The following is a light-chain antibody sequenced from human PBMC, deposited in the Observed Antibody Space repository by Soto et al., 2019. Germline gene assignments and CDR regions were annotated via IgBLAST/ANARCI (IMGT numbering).Light chain of an antibody. CDR3: PHRYCIPWT. J-gene: IGKJ1*01. Sequence: AVSSKERDSVTITCRASQGISNCLAWYQQKPGKVAKLLIYAASTLQSGVPSRFNGSRSGTDFTLTIISLQPEDGIPYYSPHRYCIPWTFGQGAKADIK. CDR1: QGISNC. CDR2: AAS. V-gene: IGKV1-27*01.